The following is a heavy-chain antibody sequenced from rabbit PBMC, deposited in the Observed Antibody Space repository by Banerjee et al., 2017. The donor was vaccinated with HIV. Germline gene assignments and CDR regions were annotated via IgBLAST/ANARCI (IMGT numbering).Heavy chain of an antibody. J-gene: IGHJ4*01. V-gene: IGHV1S40*01. Sequence: QSLEESGGDLVKPGASLTLTCTASGFDLSSRYCMCWVRQAPGKGLEWIACIYTSRGNTVYASWAKGRFTISKTSSTTVTLQMTSLTAADTATYFCARSVAGADWSYALWGPGTLVTVS. CDR3: ARSVAGADWSYAL. CDR1: GFDLSSRYC. CDR2: IYTSRGNT. D-gene: IGHD8-1*01.